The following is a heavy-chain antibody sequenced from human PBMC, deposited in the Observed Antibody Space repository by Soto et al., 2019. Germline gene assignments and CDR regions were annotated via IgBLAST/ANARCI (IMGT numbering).Heavy chain of an antibody. CDR3: ARDADYYDSSGYPDY. D-gene: IGHD3-22*01. V-gene: IGHV3-33*01. Sequence: PGGSLRLSCAASGFTFSSYGMHWVRQAPGKGLEWVAVIWYDGNNKYYADSVKGRFTISRDNSKNTLYLQMNSLRAEDTAVYYCARDADYYDSSGYPDYWGQGTLVTVSS. CDR2: IWYDGNNK. CDR1: GFTFSSYG. J-gene: IGHJ4*02.